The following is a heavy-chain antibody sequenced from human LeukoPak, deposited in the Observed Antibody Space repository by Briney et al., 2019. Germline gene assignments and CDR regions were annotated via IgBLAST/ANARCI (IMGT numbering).Heavy chain of an antibody. D-gene: IGHD3-9*01. Sequence: PSETLSLTCTVSGGSISGNYWSWIRQPPEKGLEWIGYIYYTGSTNYNPSLKSRVTISVDTSKNQFSLKLISVTAADTAVYFCAGHYDILTGYDYWGRGTLVTVSS. CDR2: IYYTGST. V-gene: IGHV4-59*01. J-gene: IGHJ4*02. CDR3: AGHYDILTGYDY. CDR1: GGSISGNY.